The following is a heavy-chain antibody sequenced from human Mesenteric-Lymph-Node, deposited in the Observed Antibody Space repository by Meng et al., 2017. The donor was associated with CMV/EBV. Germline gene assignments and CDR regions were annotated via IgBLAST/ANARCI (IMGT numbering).Heavy chain of an antibody. Sequence: LSCAACGFPFSSYWMHWVRQVPGKGLVWVSRINSDGSSTSYADSVKGRFTISRDNAKNTLYLQMNSLGAEDTAVYYCARANPRFDSWGQGTLVTVSS. J-gene: IGHJ5*01. CDR2: INSDGSST. V-gene: IGHV3-74*01. CDR3: ARANPRFDS. CDR1: GFPFSSYW.